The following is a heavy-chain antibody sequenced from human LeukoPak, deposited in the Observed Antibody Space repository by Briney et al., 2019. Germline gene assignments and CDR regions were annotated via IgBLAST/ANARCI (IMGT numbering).Heavy chain of an antibody. V-gene: IGHV1-8*02. J-gene: IGHJ3*02. Sequence: GASVKVSCKASGYTFTSYYMHWVRQAPGQGLEWMGWMNPNSGNTGYAQKFQGRVTMTRNTSISTAYMELSSLRSEDTAVYYCASASGHDAFDIWGQGTMVTVSS. CDR3: ASASGHDAFDI. CDR1: GYTFTSYY. CDR2: MNPNSGNT.